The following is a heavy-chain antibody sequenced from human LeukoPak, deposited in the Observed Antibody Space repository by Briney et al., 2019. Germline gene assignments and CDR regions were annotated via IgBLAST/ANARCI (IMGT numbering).Heavy chain of an antibody. J-gene: IGHJ5*02. CDR3: AKAPVTSCRGAYCYPFDP. V-gene: IGHV3-23*01. Sequence: PGGSLRLSCAASGFSFSNYGMSWVRQAPGKGLEWVSSISSGGDNTYYADSVRGRFTISRDNSKNTLYLQMNSLRAEDAAVYFCAKAPVTSCRGAYCYPFDPWGQGTLVTVSS. CDR1: GFSFSNYG. D-gene: IGHD2-21*01. CDR2: ISSGGDNT.